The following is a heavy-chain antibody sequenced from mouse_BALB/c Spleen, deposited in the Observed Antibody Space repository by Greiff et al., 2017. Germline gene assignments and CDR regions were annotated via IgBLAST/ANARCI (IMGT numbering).Heavy chain of an antibody. Sequence: QVQLQQPGAELVKPGTSVKLSCKASGYNFTSYWINWVKLRPGQGLEWIGDIYPGSGSTNYNEKFKSKATLTVDTSSSTAYMQLSSLASEDSALYYYARSREYDNFYFDYWGQGTTLTVSA. CDR3: ARSREYDNFYFDY. D-gene: IGHD2-10*02. J-gene: IGHJ2*01. CDR2: IYPGSGST. CDR1: GYNFTSYW. V-gene: IGHV1-55*01.